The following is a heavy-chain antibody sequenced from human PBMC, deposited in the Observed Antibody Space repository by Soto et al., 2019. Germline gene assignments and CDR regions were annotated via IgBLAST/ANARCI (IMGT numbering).Heavy chain of an antibody. J-gene: IGHJ4*02. V-gene: IGHV4-30-4*01. CDR2: IYYSGST. D-gene: IGHD2-21*01. CDR1: GGSISSGDYY. Sequence: SETLSLTCTVSGGSISSGDYYWSWIRQPPGKGLEWIGSIYYSGSTYYNPSLKSRVTISVDTSKNQFSLKLNSVTAADTAVYYCASRHRSPYFDYWGQGTLVTVSS. CDR3: ASRHRSPYFDY.